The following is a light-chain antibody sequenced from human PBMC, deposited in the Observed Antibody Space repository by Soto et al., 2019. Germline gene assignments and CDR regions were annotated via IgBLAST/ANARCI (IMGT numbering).Light chain of an antibody. CDR2: EVS. V-gene: IGLV2-18*02. J-gene: IGLJ1*01. Sequence: QSVLTQPPPVSGSPGHSVTISSTGTSSDVGSYNRVSWYQQPPGTAPKLMIYEVSNRPSGVPDRFSGSKSGNTASLTISGLQAEDEADYYCSSYTSSSTYVFGTGTKVTVL. CDR3: SSYTSSSTYV. CDR1: SSDVGSYNR.